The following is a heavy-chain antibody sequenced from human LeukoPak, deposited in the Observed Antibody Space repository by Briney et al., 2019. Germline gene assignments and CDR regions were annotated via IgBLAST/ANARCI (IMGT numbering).Heavy chain of an antibody. CDR1: GFTFSSYW. V-gene: IGHV3-74*01. CDR2: INTDGSST. D-gene: IGHD6-25*01. Sequence: GGSLRLSCAASGFTFSSYWTHWVHQAPGKGLGWVSRINTDGSSTSYADSVKGRFTISRVNAKNTLYLQMNSLRADDTAVYYCAMKYSSGGGFDYWGQGTLVTVSS. J-gene: IGHJ4*02. CDR3: AMKYSSGGGFDY.